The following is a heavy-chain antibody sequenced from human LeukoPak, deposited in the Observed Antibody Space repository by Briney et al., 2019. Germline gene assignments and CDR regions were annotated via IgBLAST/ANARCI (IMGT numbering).Heavy chain of an antibody. CDR3: ARVLYDSSGYSFDY. CDR2: TRNKANSYTT. V-gene: IGHV3-72*01. D-gene: IGHD3-22*01. CDR1: GFTFSDHY. J-gene: IGHJ4*02. Sequence: GGSLRLSCAASGFTFSDHYMDWVRQAPGKGLEWVGRTRNKANSYTTEYAASVKGRFTISRDDSKISLYLQMNSLKTEDTAVYYCARVLYDSSGYSFDYWGQGTLVTVSS.